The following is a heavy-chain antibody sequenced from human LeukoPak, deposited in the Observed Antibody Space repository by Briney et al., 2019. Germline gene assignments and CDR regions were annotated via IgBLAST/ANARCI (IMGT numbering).Heavy chain of an antibody. Sequence: SLRLPLATLGFPFDGFAMQWVRQAPGKGLEWVSGISWNSGSIGYADSVKGRFTISRDNAKNSLYLQMNSLRVEDTAVYYCARVVTGSGSYLDYWGQGTLVTVSS. D-gene: IGHD3-10*01. CDR1: GFPFDGFA. V-gene: IGHV3-9*01. CDR2: ISWNSGSI. J-gene: IGHJ4*02. CDR3: ARVVTGSGSYLDY.